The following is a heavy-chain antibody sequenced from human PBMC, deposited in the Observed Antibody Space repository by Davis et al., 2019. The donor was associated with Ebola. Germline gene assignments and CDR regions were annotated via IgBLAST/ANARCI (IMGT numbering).Heavy chain of an antibody. CDR1: GFTFSSYG. Sequence: GGPLRLSCAASGFTFSSYGMHWVRQAPGKGLEWVAFIRYDGSNKYYADSVKGRFTISRDNSKNTLYLQMNSLRAEDTAVYYCAKDGIAARGVLDYWGQGTLVTVSS. CDR2: IRYDGSNK. CDR3: AKDGIAARGVLDY. J-gene: IGHJ4*02. V-gene: IGHV3-30*02. D-gene: IGHD6-6*01.